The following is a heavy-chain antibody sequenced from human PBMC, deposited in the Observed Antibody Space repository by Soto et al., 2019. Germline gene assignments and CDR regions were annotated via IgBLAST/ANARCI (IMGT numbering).Heavy chain of an antibody. V-gene: IGHV3-30-3*01. CDR3: ASHSYYDFWSGYSPFDY. J-gene: IGHJ4*02. Sequence: GGSLRLSCAASGFTFSSYAMHWVRQAPGKGLEWVAVISYDGSNKYYADSVKGRFTISRDNSKNTLYLQMNSLRAEDTAVYYCASHSYYDFWSGYSPFDYWGQGTLVTVSS. CDR2: ISYDGSNK. D-gene: IGHD3-3*01. CDR1: GFTFSSYA.